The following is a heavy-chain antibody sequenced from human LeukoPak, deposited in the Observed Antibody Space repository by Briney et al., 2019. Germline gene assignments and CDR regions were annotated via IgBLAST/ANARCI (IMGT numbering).Heavy chain of an antibody. Sequence: ASVKVSCKASGYTFTGYYMHWVRQAPGQGLEWMGWINPNSGGTNYAQKFQGRVTMTRDTSISTAYMELSRLRSEDTAVYYCAMIRIAVAANWFDPWGQGTLVTVSS. CDR1: GYTFTGYY. CDR3: AMIRIAVAANWFDP. V-gene: IGHV1-2*02. J-gene: IGHJ5*02. CDR2: INPNSGGT. D-gene: IGHD6-19*01.